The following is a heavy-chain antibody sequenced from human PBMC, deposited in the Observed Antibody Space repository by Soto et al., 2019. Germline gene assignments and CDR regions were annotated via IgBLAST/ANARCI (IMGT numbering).Heavy chain of an antibody. Sequence: GGSLRLSCAASGFIFENFGMSWVRQAPGKGLEWISSISGSGFKKYYADSVKGRFTISRDNSKSTVYLELNNLSAEDTAVYHCAKNQGVELVPLATVDWFDPWGQGSVATVTS. CDR3: AKNQGVELVPLATVDWFDP. V-gene: IGHV3-23*01. J-gene: IGHJ5*02. D-gene: IGHD5-12*01. CDR1: GFIFENFG. CDR2: ISGSGFKK.